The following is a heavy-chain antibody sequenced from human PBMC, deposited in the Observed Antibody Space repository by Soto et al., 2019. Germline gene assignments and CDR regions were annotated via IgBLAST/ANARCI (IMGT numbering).Heavy chain of an antibody. CDR2: IYPGDSDT. CDR3: ARHGAGRDIVVVVAATPDYYYGMDV. V-gene: IGHV5-51*01. J-gene: IGHJ6*02. D-gene: IGHD2-15*01. CDR1: GDSFTSYW. Sequence: PGESLKISCKGSGDSFTSYWIGWVRQMPGKGLEWMVIIYPGDSDTRYSPSFQGQVTISADKSISTAYLQGSSLKASDTAMYYCARHGAGRDIVVVVAATPDYYYGMDVCGRGTTVTVSS.